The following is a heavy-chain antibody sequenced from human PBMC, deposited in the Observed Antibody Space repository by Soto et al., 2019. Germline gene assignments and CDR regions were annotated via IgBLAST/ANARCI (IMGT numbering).Heavy chain of an antibody. J-gene: IGHJ5*02. D-gene: IGHD2-2*01. V-gene: IGHV1-18*01. CDR3: ARDEGAIVVIPAVMPWLDP. Sequence: ASVKASSKDSRYTFTSNAISSARQAPGQGLEWMGWISAYNGNTNYAQKLQGRVTMTTDTSTSTAYMELRSLRSDDTAVYYCARDEGAIVVIPAVMPWLDPWGQGTLVTVSS. CDR1: RYTFTSNA. CDR2: ISAYNGNT.